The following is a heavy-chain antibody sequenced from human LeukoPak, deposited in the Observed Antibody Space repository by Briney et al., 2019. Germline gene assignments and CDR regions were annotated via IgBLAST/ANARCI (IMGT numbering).Heavy chain of an antibody. J-gene: IGHJ4*02. Sequence: ASVKVSCKASGGTFSSYAISWVRQAPGQGLEWMGRIIPIFGTANYAQKFQGRVTITTDESTSTAYMELSSLRSEDTAVYYCAGGLGSGWSEGPDYWGQGTLVTVSS. CDR2: IIPIFGTA. D-gene: IGHD6-19*01. V-gene: IGHV1-69*05. CDR3: AGGLGSGWSEGPDY. CDR1: GGTFSSYA.